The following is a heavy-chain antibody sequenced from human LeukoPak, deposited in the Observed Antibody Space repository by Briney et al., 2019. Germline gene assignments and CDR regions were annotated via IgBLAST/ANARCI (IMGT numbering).Heavy chain of an antibody. J-gene: IGHJ6*02. Sequence: GESLKISCKGSGYSFTSYWIGWVRQMPGKGLEWMGIIYPGDSDTKYSPSFQGQVTISADKSISTAYLQWSSLKASDTAMYYCARIGRDGGNSLAYYYYYGMDVWGQGTTVTVSS. V-gene: IGHV5-51*01. CDR3: ARIGRDGGNSLAYYYYYGMDV. CDR1: GYSFTSYW. D-gene: IGHD4-23*01. CDR2: IYPGDSDT.